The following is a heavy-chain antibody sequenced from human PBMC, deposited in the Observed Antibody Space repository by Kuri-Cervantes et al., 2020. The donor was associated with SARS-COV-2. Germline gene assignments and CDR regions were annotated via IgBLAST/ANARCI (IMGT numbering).Heavy chain of an antibody. J-gene: IGHJ6*03. V-gene: IGHV3-30-3*01. CDR1: GFTFSSYA. CDR3: ARDGVVVPAATNPPPYYYYYMDV. Sequence: GESLKISCAASGFTFSSYAMHWVRQAPGKGLEWVAVISYDGSNKYYADSVKGRFTISRDNSKNTLYLQMSSLRAEDTAVYYCARDGVVVPAATNPPPYYYYYMDVWGKGTTVTVSS. CDR2: ISYDGSNK. D-gene: IGHD2-2*01.